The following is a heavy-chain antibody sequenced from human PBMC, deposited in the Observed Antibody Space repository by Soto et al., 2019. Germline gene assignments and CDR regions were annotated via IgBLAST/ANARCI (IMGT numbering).Heavy chain of an antibody. V-gene: IGHV1-8*01. CDR3: ARGGFGYYGMDV. D-gene: IGHD3-10*01. CDR2: MKPNSGNT. Sequence: ASVKVSCKASGYTFTSFDINWVRQATGQGLEWMGRMKPNSGNTGYRQKFQGRVTMTRNTSINTAYLELSSLRSEDTAVYYCARGGFGYYGMDVWGQGTTVTV. CDR1: GYTFTSFD. J-gene: IGHJ6*02.